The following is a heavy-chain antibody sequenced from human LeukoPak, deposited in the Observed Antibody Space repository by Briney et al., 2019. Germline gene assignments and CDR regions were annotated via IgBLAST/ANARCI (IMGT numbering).Heavy chain of an antibody. V-gene: IGHV1-18*01. J-gene: IGHJ4*02. CDR1: GYTFTSYG. D-gene: IGHD3-22*01. Sequence: GASVKVTCKASGYTFTSYGISWVRQAPGQGLEWMGWISAYNGNTNYAQKFQGRVTMTRNTSISTAYMELSSLRSEDTAVYYCARFNADSSGYITPTGIDYWGQGTLVTVSS. CDR3: ARFNADSSGYITPTGIDY. CDR2: ISAYNGNT.